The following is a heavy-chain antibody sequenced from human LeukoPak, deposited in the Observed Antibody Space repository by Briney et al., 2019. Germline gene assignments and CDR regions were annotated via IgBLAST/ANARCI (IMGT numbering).Heavy chain of an antibody. Sequence: SVKVSCKACGGTFSSYAISWVRQAPGQGLEWMGRIIPIFGTANYAQKFQGRVTITTDESTSTAYMELNSLRSEDTAVYYCASSYYDSSGFFDYWGQGTLVTVSS. CDR3: ASSYYDSSGFFDY. CDR2: IIPIFGTA. J-gene: IGHJ4*02. D-gene: IGHD3-22*01. CDR1: GGTFSSYA. V-gene: IGHV1-69*05.